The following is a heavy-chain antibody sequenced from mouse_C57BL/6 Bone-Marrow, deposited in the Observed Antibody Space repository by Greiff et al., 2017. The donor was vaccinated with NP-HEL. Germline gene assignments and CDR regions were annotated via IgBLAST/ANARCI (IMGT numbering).Heavy chain of an antibody. V-gene: IGHV1-52*01. Sequence: VQLQQPGAELVRPGSSVKLSCKASGYTFTSYWMHWVKQRPIQGLEWIGNIDPSDSETHYNQKFKDKATLTVDKSSSTAYMQLSSLTSEDSAVYYCARSLYDYPWFAYWGQGTLVTVSA. CDR2: IDPSDSET. CDR1: GYTFTSYW. CDR3: ARSLYDYPWFAY. J-gene: IGHJ3*01. D-gene: IGHD2-4*01.